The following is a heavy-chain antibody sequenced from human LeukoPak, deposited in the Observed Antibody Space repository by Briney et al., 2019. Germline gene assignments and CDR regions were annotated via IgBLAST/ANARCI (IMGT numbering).Heavy chain of an antibody. CDR1: GGSISSYY. CDR2: IYYSVST. V-gene: IGHV4-59*08. Sequence: SETLSLTCTVSGGSISSYYWSWIRQPPGKGLGWIGYIYYSVSTNYNPSLKSRVTISVDTSKNQLSLKLSSVTAADTAVYYCARHRGFSYGYDYWGQGTLVTVSS. J-gene: IGHJ4*02. D-gene: IGHD5-18*01. CDR3: ARHRGFSYGYDY.